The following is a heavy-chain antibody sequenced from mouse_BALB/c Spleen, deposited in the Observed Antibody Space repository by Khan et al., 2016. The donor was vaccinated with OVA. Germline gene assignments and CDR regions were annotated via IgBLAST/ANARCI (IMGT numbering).Heavy chain of an antibody. CDR2: IWGDGST. V-gene: IGHV2-3*01. Sequence: VKLKESGPGLVAPSESLSITCTVSGFSLSSYGVNWVRQPPGKGLEWLGVIWGDGSTNYHSGLKSRLTINKDNSKSQVFLKLNSLQTYDTATYYCAKFTPDYYSMDYWGQGTSVTVSS. J-gene: IGHJ4*01. D-gene: IGHD1-1*01. CDR1: GFSLSSYG. CDR3: AKFTPDYYSMDY.